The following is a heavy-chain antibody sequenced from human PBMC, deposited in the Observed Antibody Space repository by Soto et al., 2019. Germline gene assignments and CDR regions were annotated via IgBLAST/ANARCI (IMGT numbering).Heavy chain of an antibody. CDR1: GGSISSGGYS. D-gene: IGHD3-10*01. V-gene: IGHV4-30-2*01. CDR2: IYHSGST. CDR3: ARGGSRDSGTYHNRWFDP. J-gene: IGHJ5*02. Sequence: PSETLSLTCAVSGGSISSGGYSWSWIRQPPGKGLEWIGYIYHSGSTYYNPSLKSRVTISVDTSKNQFSLKLTSVTAADTAVYYCARGGSRDSGTYHNRWFDPWGQGTRVTVSS.